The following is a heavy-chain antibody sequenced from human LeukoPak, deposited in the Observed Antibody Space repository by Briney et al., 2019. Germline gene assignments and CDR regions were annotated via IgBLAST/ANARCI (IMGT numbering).Heavy chain of an antibody. V-gene: IGHV3-11*05. CDR2: ISSSSSYT. CDR1: GFTFSDYY. J-gene: IGHJ4*02. D-gene: IGHD1-26*01. CDR3: AKAGVQGATASGYFDY. Sequence: PGGSLRLSCAASGFTFSDYYMSWIRQAPGKGLEWVSYISSSSSYTNYADSVKGRFTISRDNSKNTLYLQMNSLRAEDTAVYYCAKAGVQGATASGYFDYWGQGTLVTVSS.